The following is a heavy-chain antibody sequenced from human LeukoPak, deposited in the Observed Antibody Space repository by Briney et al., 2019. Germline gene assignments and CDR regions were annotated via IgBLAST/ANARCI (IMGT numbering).Heavy chain of an antibody. CDR1: GFTFSSYG. CDR3: ARGGYCSGGSCPHTFDY. Sequence: PGGSLRLSCAASGFTFSSYGMHWVRQAPGKGLEWVAVIWYDGGNKYYADSVKGRFTISRDNSKNTLYLQMNSLRAEDTAVYYCARGGYCSGGSCPHTFDYWGQGTLVTVSS. CDR2: IWYDGGNK. V-gene: IGHV3-33*01. J-gene: IGHJ4*02. D-gene: IGHD2-15*01.